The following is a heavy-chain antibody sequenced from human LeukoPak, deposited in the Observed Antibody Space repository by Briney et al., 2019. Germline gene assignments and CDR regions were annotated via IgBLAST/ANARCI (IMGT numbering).Heavy chain of an antibody. CDR3: ARGVRPTAYSSSWYGDY. D-gene: IGHD6-13*01. Sequence: SVKVSCKASGGTFSSYAISWVRQAPGQGLEWMGGIIPTFGTANYAQKFQGRVTITTDESTSTAYMELSSLRFEDTAVYYCARGVRPTAYSSSWYGDYWGQGTLVTVSS. V-gene: IGHV1-69*05. J-gene: IGHJ4*02. CDR2: IIPTFGTA. CDR1: GGTFSSYA.